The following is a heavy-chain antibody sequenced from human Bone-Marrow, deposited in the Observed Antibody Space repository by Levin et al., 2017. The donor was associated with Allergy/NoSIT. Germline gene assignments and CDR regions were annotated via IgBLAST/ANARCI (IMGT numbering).Heavy chain of an antibody. D-gene: IGHD6-19*01. V-gene: IGHV3-64D*06. Sequence: GGSLRLSCSASXXXXXSYAMPWSRQAPGKGLEYVSAISSNGGTTDYADSVKGRFTISRDNSKNTLYLQMSSLRTDDTAVYYCVKDRAGGIAVAATLDYWGQGTLVTVSS. CDR1: XXXXXSYA. CDR2: ISSNGGTT. CDR3: VKDRAGGIAVAATLDY. J-gene: IGHJ4*02.